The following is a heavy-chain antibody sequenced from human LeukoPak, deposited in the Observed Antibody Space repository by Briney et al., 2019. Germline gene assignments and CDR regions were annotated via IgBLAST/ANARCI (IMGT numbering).Heavy chain of an antibody. V-gene: IGHV3-23*01. CDR2: ISGSGGST. D-gene: IGHD1-26*01. CDR3: AKSIDSGSYYLLRVWPPHY. Sequence: PGGSLRLSCAASGFTLSSYAMSWVRQAPGEGLEWVSVISGSGGSTYYADSVKGRFTISRDNSKNTLYLQMNSLRAEDTAVYYCAKSIDSGSYYLLRVWPPHYWGQGTLVTVSS. CDR1: GFTLSSYA. J-gene: IGHJ4*02.